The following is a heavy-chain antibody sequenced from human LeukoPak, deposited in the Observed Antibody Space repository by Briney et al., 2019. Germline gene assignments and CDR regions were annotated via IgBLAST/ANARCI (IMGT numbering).Heavy chain of an antibody. V-gene: IGHV3-7*01. CDR3: VRTDTTSFGYFDH. J-gene: IGHJ4*02. CDR2: IDRGGNSL. D-gene: IGHD1-26*01. CDR1: GFSLSNNW. Sequence: GGSLRLSCAASGFSLSNNWMTWVRQAPGKGLEWVANIDRGGNSLFYADSVRGRFTISRDNVKNSLYLHMNSLRAEDTAVYYCVRTDTTSFGYFDHWGRGTLVTVSS.